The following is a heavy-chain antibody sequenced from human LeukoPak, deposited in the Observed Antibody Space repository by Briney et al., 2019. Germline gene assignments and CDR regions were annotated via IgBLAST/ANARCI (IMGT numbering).Heavy chain of an antibody. CDR3: AKFAYYDILTGYLMPYYYYGVDV. Sequence: GGSLRLSCAASGFTFSSYAMSWVRQAPGKGLEWVSAISGSGGSTYYADSVKGRFTISRDNSKNTLYLQMNSLRAEDTAVYYCAKFAYYDILTGYLMPYYYYGVDVWGQGTTVTVSS. V-gene: IGHV3-23*01. CDR2: ISGSGGST. CDR1: GFTFSSYA. J-gene: IGHJ6*02. D-gene: IGHD3-9*01.